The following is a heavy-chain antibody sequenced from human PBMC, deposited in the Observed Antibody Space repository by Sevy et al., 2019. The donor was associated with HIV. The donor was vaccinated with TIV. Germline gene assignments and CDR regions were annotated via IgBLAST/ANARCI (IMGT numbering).Heavy chain of an antibody. CDR1: AFSFSNYY. CDR3: AREGVIYDDDGRDFDDAFDI. J-gene: IGHJ3*02. V-gene: IGHV3-7*01. Sequence: GGSLRLSCAASAFSFSNYYMTWVRQAPGKGLEWVANIKQGRNEQFYLESVKGRFTISRDDSKNSVYLQMTSLRAEDTAVYYCAREGVIYDDDGRDFDDAFDIWGHGTMVTVSS. CDR2: IKQGRNEQ. D-gene: IGHD2-21*01.